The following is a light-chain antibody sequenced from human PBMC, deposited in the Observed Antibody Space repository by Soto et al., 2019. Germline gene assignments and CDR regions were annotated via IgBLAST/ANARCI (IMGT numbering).Light chain of an antibody. J-gene: IGLJ1*01. CDR2: DVS. V-gene: IGLV2-14*01. Sequence: QSALTQPASVSGSPGQSITISCTGTSSDVGGYNYVSWYQQHPGKAPKLMIYDVSNRPSGVSNRFSGSKSGNTASLTISGLQAEDEDDYYCSSYTRSSLYGFGTGTKLTVL. CDR1: SSDVGGYNY. CDR3: SSYTRSSLYG.